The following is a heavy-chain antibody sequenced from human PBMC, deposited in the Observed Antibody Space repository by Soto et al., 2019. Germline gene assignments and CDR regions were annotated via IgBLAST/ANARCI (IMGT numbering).Heavy chain of an antibody. CDR2: ISGFNGNT. CDR3: ARSSAYSTPWSFDN. V-gene: IGHV1-18*01. D-gene: IGHD6-13*01. J-gene: IGHJ4*02. CDR1: GYTFSRYG. Sequence: QVQLVQSGAEVKKPGASVRVSCKASGYTFSRYGISWVRQAPGQGLEWMGWISGFNGNTKESEKLQGRVTRTTDTAANTAHMELRGLRAADTAVYYFARSSAYSTPWSFDNWCQGTMVTVSA.